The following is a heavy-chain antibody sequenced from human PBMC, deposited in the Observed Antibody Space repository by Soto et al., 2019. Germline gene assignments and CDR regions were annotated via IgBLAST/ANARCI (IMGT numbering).Heavy chain of an antibody. V-gene: IGHV4-59*12. J-gene: IGHJ5*02. Sequence: WTWIRQPPGAGLEWLGDISYTGSTNYNPSLKSRVTISLDTSENLFSLKLTSVTAADTAVYYCARGDALNWFDPWGQGTLVTVS. CDR3: ARGDALNWFDP. CDR2: ISYTGST.